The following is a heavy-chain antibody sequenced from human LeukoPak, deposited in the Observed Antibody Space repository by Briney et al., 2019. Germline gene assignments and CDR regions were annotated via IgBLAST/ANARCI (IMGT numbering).Heavy chain of an antibody. J-gene: IGHJ6*03. Sequence: SETLSLTCTVSGGSISSGSYYWGWIRQPPGKGLEWIGSIYYSGSTYYNPSLKSRVTISVDTSKNQFSLKLSSVTAADTAVYYCARHRGGLELPYYYYMDVWGKGTTVTVSS. CDR2: IYYSGST. V-gene: IGHV4-39*01. CDR3: ARHRGGLELPYYYYMDV. CDR1: GGSISSGSYY. D-gene: IGHD1-7*01.